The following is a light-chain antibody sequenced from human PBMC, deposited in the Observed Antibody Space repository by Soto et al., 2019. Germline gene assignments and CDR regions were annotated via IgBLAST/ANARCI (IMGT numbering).Light chain of an antibody. V-gene: IGKV1-12*01. Sequence: DIQMTQSPSSVSASVGDRVTITCRASQGIDKWLAWYQQKPGKGPKLLIYAASSLQRGVPARFSGSGSGTDFTLTISSLQPEDFATYYCQEANSFLGTFGQGTKVEIK. CDR1: QGIDKW. J-gene: IGKJ1*01. CDR2: AAS. CDR3: QEANSFLGT.